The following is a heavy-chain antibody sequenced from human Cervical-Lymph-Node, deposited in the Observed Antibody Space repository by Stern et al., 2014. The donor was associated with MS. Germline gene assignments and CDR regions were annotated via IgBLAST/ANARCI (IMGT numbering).Heavy chain of an antibody. CDR3: ARGGGDTWFDP. J-gene: IGHJ5*02. CDR1: GG. D-gene: IGHD3-16*01. V-gene: IGHV1-69*06. Sequence: VQLVQSGAVVKKSGSSVKVSCKASGGISWVRQAPGQGLEWMGGVLPFVGTSNYGQKFQGRVTITADTSTNTVYLELNSLTSDDAAFYSYARGGGDTWFDPWGQGTLVTVSS. CDR2: VLPFVGTS.